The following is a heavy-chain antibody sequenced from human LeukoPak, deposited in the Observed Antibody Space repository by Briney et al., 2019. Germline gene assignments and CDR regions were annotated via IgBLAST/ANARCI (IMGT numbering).Heavy chain of an antibody. J-gene: IGHJ4*02. V-gene: IGHV3-15*01. D-gene: IGHD3-10*01. CDR2: IRSKTEGASI. CDR1: GFTFRDAW. CDR3: VKDRTGTYTLDY. Sequence: GGSLRLSCAASGFTFRDAWMSWVRQAPGEGLEWVGRIRSKTEGASIDYAAPVKGRFTISRDDSKNTLNLQMNSLRAEDTAVYYCVKDRTGTYTLDYWGQGTLVTVSS.